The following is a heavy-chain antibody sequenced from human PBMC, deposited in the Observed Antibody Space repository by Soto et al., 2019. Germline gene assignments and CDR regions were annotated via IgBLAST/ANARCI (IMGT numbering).Heavy chain of an antibody. J-gene: IGHJ4*02. V-gene: IGHV3-48*01. CDR1: GFTFSSYS. CDR2: ISSSTSTT. Sequence: ESGGGLVQPGGSLRLSCAASGFTFSSYSMNWVRQAPGKGLEWVSYISSSTSTTYYGDFVKGRFTISRDNAKNSQYLQMNSLRAEDTAVYYCARGSGSYYSPSFDYWGQGTLVTVSS. D-gene: IGHD3-10*01. CDR3: ARGSGSYYSPSFDY.